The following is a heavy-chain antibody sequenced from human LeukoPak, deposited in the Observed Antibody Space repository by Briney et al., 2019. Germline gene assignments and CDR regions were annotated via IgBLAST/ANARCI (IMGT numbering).Heavy chain of an antibody. D-gene: IGHD2-15*01. CDR1: GFTFSSYS. CDR3: AKFRYCSGGGCLRPFDY. J-gene: IGHJ4*02. Sequence: PGGSLRLSCAASGFTFSSYSMNWVRQAPGKGLEWVSYISSSSSTIYYADSVKGRFTISRDNSKNTLYLQMNSLRAEDTAVYYCAKFRYCSGGGCLRPFDYWGQGTLVTVSS. CDR2: ISSSSSTI. V-gene: IGHV3-48*01.